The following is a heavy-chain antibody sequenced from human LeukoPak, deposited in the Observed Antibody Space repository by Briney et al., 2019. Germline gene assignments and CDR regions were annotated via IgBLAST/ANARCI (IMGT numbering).Heavy chain of an antibody. J-gene: IGHJ4*02. D-gene: IGHD2-15*01. CDR3: ATLNTPFDY. CDR1: GFTFSSYA. V-gene: IGHV3-23*01. Sequence: GGSLRLSCAASGFTFSSYAMSWVRQAPGKGLEWVSSISSSGGNTYYAGSVRGRFTISRDNSKNTLQLQMNSLRAEDTAVYFCATLNTPFDYWGQGILVTVSS. CDR2: ISSSGGNT.